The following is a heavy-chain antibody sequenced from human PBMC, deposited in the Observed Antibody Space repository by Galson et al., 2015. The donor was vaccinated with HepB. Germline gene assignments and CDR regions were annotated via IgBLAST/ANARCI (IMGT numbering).Heavy chain of an antibody. CDR3: ARGGYVVAVGATQNSWFDP. CDR1: GYTFSSYS. CDR2: ISPHNGHT. D-gene: IGHD2-15*01. J-gene: IGHJ5*02. V-gene: IGHV1-18*01. Sequence: SVKVSCKASGYTFSSYSITWVRQAPGQGLEWMGRISPHNGHTNYAQKFQGRVTMTTDASTSTAYMEVRSLRSDDTAVYYCARGGYVVAVGATQNSWFDPWGQGTVVTVSS.